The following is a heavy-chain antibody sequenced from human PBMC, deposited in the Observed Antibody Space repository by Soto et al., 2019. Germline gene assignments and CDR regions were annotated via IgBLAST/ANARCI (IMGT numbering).Heavy chain of an antibody. CDR3: ARHPARIAFDY. CDR2: IYYSGST. Sequence: QVQLQESGPGLVKPSETLSLTYTVSGGSISSYYWSWIRQPPGKGLEWIGYIYYSGSTNYNPSLKSRVTISVVTSKNQFSLKLSSVTAADTAVYYCARHPARIAFDYWGQGTLVTVSS. J-gene: IGHJ4*02. V-gene: IGHV4-59*08. CDR1: GGSISSYY.